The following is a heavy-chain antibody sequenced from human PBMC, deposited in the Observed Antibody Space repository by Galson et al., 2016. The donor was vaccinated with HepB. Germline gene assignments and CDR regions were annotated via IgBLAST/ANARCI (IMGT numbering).Heavy chain of an antibody. J-gene: IGHJ3*02. Sequence: SLRLSCAASGFTFSSYWMHWVRQAPGKGLVWVSRINSDGSSTSYADSVKGRFTISRDNAKNTLYLQMNSLRAEDMAVYYCARDLSGDGYTDAFDIWGQGTMVTVSS. D-gene: IGHD5-24*01. CDR3: ARDLSGDGYTDAFDI. CDR1: GFTFSSYW. V-gene: IGHV3-74*01. CDR2: INSDGSST.